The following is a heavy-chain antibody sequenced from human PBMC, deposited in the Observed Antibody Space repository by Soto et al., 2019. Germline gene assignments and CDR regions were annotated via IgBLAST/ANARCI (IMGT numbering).Heavy chain of an antibody. CDR1: GGSISSYY. CDR3: ARAQGELTDY. D-gene: IGHD1-26*01. V-gene: IGHV4-59*01. CDR2: IYYSGST. J-gene: IGHJ4*02. Sequence: SETLSLTCTVSGGSISSYYWSWIRQPPGKGLEWIGYIYYSGSTNYNPSLKSRVTISVDTSKNQFSLKLSSVTAAGTAVYYCARAQGELTDYWGQGTLVTVSS.